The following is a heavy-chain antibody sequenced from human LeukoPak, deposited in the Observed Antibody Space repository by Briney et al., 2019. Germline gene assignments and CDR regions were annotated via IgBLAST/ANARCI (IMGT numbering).Heavy chain of an antibody. CDR3: AKDHRYSGGWHDY. D-gene: IGHD6-19*01. V-gene: IGHV3-23*01. CDR2: ISGSGGSI. J-gene: IGHJ4*02. CDR1: GFTFSTYA. Sequence: GGSLRLSCAASGFTFSTYAMSWVRQAPGKGLEWVSLISGSGGSIYYADSVKGRFTISRDNSKNTLYLQMNSLRAEDTAVYYCAKDHRYSGGWHDYWGQGTLVTVSS.